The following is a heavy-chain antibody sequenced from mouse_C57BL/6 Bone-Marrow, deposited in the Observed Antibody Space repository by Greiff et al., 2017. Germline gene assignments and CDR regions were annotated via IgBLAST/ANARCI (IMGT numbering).Heavy chain of an antibody. J-gene: IGHJ3*01. V-gene: IGHV2-2*01. CDR3: ARNFEGLYYDYGAY. CDR1: GFSLTSYG. D-gene: IGHD2-4*01. CDR2: IWSGGST. Sequence: VQLMESGPGLVQPSQSLSITCTVSGFSLTSYGVHWVRQSPGKGLEWLGVIWSGGSTDYNAAFISRLSISKDNSKSQVFFKMNSLQADDTAIYYCARNFEGLYYDYGAYWGQGTLVTVSA.